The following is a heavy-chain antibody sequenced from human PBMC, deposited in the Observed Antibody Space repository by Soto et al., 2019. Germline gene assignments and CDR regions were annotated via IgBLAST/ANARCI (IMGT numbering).Heavy chain of an antibody. CDR2: IKQDGSEK. CDR3: ARELMTTVTLNPYFDH. V-gene: IGHV3-7*01. Sequence: GGSLRLSCAASGFTFSSYWMSWVRQAPGKGLEWVANIKQDGSEKYYVDSVKGRFTISRDNAKNSLYLQMNSLRAEDTAVYYCARELMTTVTLNPYFDHWGQGTLVTVSS. CDR1: GFTFSSYW. J-gene: IGHJ4*02. D-gene: IGHD4-4*01.